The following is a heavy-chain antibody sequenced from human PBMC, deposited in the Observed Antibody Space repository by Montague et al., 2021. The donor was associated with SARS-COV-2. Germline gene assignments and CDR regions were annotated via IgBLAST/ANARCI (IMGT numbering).Heavy chain of an antibody. CDR2: INHSGST. CDR3: ARVRYYGSGTSLGMDV. Sequence: SETLSLTCAVYGGSFSGYYWSWIRQPPGKGLEWIGEINHSGSTNYNPSLKSRVTISVYTSKNQFSLKLSSVTAADTAVYYCARVRYYGSGTSLGMDVWGQGTTVTVSS. V-gene: IGHV4-34*01. CDR1: GGSFSGYY. J-gene: IGHJ6*02. D-gene: IGHD3-10*01.